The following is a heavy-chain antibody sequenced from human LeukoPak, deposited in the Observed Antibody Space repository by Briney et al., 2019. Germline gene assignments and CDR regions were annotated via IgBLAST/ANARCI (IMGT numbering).Heavy chain of an antibody. CDR3: ARGRGSSGYYSASFDY. CDR2: INHSGST. Sequence: SETLSLTCAVYGGSFSGYYWSWIRQPPGKGLEWIGEINHSGSTNYNPSLKSRVTISVDTSKNQFSLKLSSVTAADTAVYYCARGRGSSGYYSASFDYWGQGTLVTVSP. V-gene: IGHV4-34*01. J-gene: IGHJ4*02. CDR1: GGSFSGYY. D-gene: IGHD3-22*01.